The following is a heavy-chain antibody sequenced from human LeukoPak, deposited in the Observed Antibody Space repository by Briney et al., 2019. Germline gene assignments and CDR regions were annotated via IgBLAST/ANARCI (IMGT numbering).Heavy chain of an antibody. J-gene: IGHJ4*02. V-gene: IGHV4-61*02. CDR1: ADSISMSRHY. CDR2: IYPSGNT. Sequence: SETLSLTCTVSADSISMSRHYWSWIRQPAGKGLEWIGRIYPSGNTNYNPSLKSRVTISLDTSKNQFSLNLRSVTAADTAVYYCARDGVVTMELDYWGQGTLVTVSS. CDR3: ARDGVVTMELDY. D-gene: IGHD3-3*01.